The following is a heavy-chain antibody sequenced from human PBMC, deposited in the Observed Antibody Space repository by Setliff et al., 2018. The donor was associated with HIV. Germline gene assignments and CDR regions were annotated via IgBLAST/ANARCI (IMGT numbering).Heavy chain of an antibody. CDR1: GGSISSGSYY. J-gene: IGHJ4*02. CDR3: AGGRYFRDISDSRFDF. CDR2: IYTSGST. Sequence: SETLSLTCTVSGGSISSGSYYWSWIRQPAGKGLEWIGRIYTSGSTNYNPSLKSRVTISVDTSKNQFSLKLNSMTAADTAMYYCAGGRYFRDISDSRFDFWGQGKLVTVSS. V-gene: IGHV4-61*02. D-gene: IGHD2-21*02.